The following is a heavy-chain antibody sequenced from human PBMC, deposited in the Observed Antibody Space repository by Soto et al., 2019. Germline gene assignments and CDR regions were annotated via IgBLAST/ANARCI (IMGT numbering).Heavy chain of an antibody. Sequence: PSETLSLTCTVSGGSISSGGYYWSWIRQHPGKGLEWIGYIYYSGSTYYNPSLKSRVTISVDTSKNQFSLKLSSVTAADTAVYYCARGGFITTNAFDTWGQGTMVTVSS. CDR2: IYYSGST. J-gene: IGHJ3*02. CDR1: GGSISSGGYY. D-gene: IGHD3-22*01. V-gene: IGHV4-31*03. CDR3: ARGGFITTNAFDT.